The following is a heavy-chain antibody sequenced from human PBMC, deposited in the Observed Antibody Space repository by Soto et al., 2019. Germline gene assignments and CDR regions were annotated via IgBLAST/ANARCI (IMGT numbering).Heavy chain of an antibody. CDR2: IYYSGST. CDR1: GGSISSYY. V-gene: IGHV4-59*08. Sequence: SETLSLTCTVSGGSISSYYWGWIRQPPGKGLEWIGYIYYSGSTNYNPSLKSRVTISVDTSKNQFSLKLSSVTAADTAVYYCARRFRHRLGAFDIWGQGTMVT. D-gene: IGHD3-16*01. CDR3: ARRFRHRLGAFDI. J-gene: IGHJ3*02.